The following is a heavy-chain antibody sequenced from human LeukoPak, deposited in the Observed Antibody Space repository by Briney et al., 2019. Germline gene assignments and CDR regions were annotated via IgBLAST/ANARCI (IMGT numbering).Heavy chain of an antibody. V-gene: IGHV3-30-3*01. Sequence: QTGGSLRLSCAASGFTFSSYAMHWVRQAPGKGLEWVAVISYDGSNKYYADSVKGRFTISRDNSKNTLYLQMNGLRAEDTAVYYCARDSPYCGGGSCFDYWGQGTLVTVSS. CDR1: GFTFSSYA. D-gene: IGHD2-15*01. CDR3: ARDSPYCGGGSCFDY. CDR2: ISYDGSNK. J-gene: IGHJ4*02.